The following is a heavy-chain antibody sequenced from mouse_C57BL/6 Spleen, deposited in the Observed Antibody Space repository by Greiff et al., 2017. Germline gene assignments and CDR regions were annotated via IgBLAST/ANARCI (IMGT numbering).Heavy chain of an antibody. V-gene: IGHV5-16*01. CDR2: INYDGSST. CDR3: ARWAYGSPYYAMDY. J-gene: IGHJ4*01. Sequence: EVMLVESEGGLVQPGSSMKLSCTASGFTFSDYYMAWVRQVPEKGLEWVANINYDGSSTYYLDSLKSRFIISRDNAKNILYLQMSSLKSEDTATYYCARWAYGSPYYAMDYWGQGTSVTVSS. CDR1: GFTFSDYY. D-gene: IGHD1-1*01.